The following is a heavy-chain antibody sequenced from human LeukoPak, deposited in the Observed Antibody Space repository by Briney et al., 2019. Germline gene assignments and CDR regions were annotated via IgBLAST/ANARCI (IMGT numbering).Heavy chain of an antibody. Sequence: PGGSLRLSCEGSGFRLNNYWMTWVRQAPGKGLEWVANKKQDGSNRAYVDSVKGRFTISRDNAKNSLYLQMNSLRVEDTAVYFCARDRGVAADGTVGWFDTWGQGTLVTVSS. CDR2: KKQDGSNR. J-gene: IGHJ5*02. CDR1: GFRLNNYW. V-gene: IGHV3-7*01. CDR3: ARDRGVAADGTVGWFDT. D-gene: IGHD6-13*01.